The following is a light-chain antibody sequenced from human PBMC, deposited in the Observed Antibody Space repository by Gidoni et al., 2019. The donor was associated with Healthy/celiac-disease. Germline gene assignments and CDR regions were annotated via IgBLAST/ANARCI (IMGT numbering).Light chain of an antibody. CDR1: HGVSSH. CDR2: GTS. J-gene: IGKJ1*01. V-gene: IGKV3-15*01. CDR3: QQYDNWPWT. Sequence: EIVMTLSPATHSVSPGQRATLSCRASHGVSSHLAWYQQKPGQAPRLLIDGTSTRATGIPARFSGGGSGTEFTLTIISQQSEDFAVYCWQQYDNWPWTFGQGTKVEIK.